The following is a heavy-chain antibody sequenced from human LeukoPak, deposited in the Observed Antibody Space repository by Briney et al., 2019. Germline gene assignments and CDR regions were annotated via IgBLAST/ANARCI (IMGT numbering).Heavy chain of an antibody. CDR2: ISSRGSTI. CDR3: ARDAHGMDSGYDYYFYYYYMDV. Sequence: GGSLRLSCAASGFTFSDYYMSWIRQAPGKGLEWVSYISSRGSTIYYADSLKGRFTISRDNAKNSLYLQMNSLRAEDTAVYYCARDAHGMDSGYDYYFYYYYMDVWGKGTTVTVSS. D-gene: IGHD5-12*01. CDR1: GFTFSDYY. J-gene: IGHJ6*03. V-gene: IGHV3-11*01.